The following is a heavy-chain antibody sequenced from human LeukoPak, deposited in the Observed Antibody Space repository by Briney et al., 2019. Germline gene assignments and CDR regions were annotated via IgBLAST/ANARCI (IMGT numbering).Heavy chain of an antibody. J-gene: IGHJ4*02. CDR3: ARETYYDFWSGKSSFDY. CDR1: GFTFSSYS. Sequence: PGGSLRLSCAASGFTFSSYSMNWVRQAPGKGLEWVSYISSSSSTIYYADSVKGLFTISRDNAKNSLYLQMNSLRAEDTAVYYCARETYYDFWSGKSSFDYWGQGTLVTVSS. CDR2: ISSSSSTI. V-gene: IGHV3-48*01. D-gene: IGHD3-3*01.